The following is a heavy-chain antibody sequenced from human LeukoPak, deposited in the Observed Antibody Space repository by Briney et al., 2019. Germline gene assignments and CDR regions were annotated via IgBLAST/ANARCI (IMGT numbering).Heavy chain of an antibody. D-gene: IGHD6-19*01. CDR2: INPNSGGT. V-gene: IGHV1-2*02. Sequence: ASVKVSCKASGYTFTGYYMHWVRQAPGQELEWMAWINPNSGGTNSAQKFQGRVTVTRDTSISTAYMELSSLRSDDTAVYYCASALIAVDGTSFDSWGQGTLVTVSS. J-gene: IGHJ4*02. CDR1: GYTFTGYY. CDR3: ASALIAVDGTSFDS.